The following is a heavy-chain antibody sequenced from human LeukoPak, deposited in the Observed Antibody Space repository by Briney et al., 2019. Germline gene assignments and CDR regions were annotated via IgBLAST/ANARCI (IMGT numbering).Heavy chain of an antibody. D-gene: IGHD6-13*01. J-gene: IGHJ4*02. CDR3: ARRGYASSWSFDY. Sequence: SETLSLTCAVYGGSFSGYFWSWIRQPPGKGLEWIGEINHSGSTNYNPSLKSRVTISVDTSKNQFSLKLSSVTAADTAVYYCARRGYASSWSFDYWGQGTLVTVSS. V-gene: IGHV4-34*01. CDR1: GGSFSGYF. CDR2: INHSGST.